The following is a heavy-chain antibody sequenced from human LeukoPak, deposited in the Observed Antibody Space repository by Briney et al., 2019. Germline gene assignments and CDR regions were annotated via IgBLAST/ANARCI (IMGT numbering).Heavy chain of an antibody. D-gene: IGHD3-10*01. CDR2: IYSGGRT. V-gene: IGHV3-66*02. CDR1: GFTVSGNY. CDR3: ARDSSVGDYFDY. J-gene: IGHJ4*02. Sequence: GGSLRLSCAASGFTVSGNYMTWVRQAPGKGLEWVSVIYSGGRTYYADSVKGRFTISRDNSKNTLYLQMNSLRAEDTAVYYCARDSSVGDYFDYWGQGTLVTVSS.